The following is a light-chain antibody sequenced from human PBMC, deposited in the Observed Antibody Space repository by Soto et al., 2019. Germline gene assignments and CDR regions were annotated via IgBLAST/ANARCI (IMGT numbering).Light chain of an antibody. CDR3: QKYNGAPRA. J-gene: IGKJ1*01. Sequence: DIQMTQSPSSLSASVGDRVTITCRASQGISNYLAWYQQKPGKVPKLLIYAASTLQSGVPSRFSGSGSGKDFTLTISSLQAEDVSTYYCQKYNGAPRAFGQGTKVEIK. CDR1: QGISNY. V-gene: IGKV1-27*01. CDR2: AAS.